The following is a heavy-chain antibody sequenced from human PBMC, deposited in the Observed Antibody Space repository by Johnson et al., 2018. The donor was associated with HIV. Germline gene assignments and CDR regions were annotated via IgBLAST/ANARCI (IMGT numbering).Heavy chain of an antibody. V-gene: IGHV3-30*04. J-gene: IGHJ3*02. CDR2: ISYDGSNK. Sequence: QVQLVESGGGVVQPGRSLRLSCAASGFTFSSYAMHWVRQAPGKGLEWVAVISYDGSNKYYADSVKGRFTISRDNSKNTLYLQMNSLRAEDTAVYYCARDRSENAFDIWGQGTMVTVFS. CDR3: ARDRSENAFDI. CDR1: GFTFSSYA.